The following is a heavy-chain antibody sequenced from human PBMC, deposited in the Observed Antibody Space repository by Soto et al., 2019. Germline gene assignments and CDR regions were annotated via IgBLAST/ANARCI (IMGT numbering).Heavy chain of an antibody. CDR3: ARALSRSGFDY. CDR2: INPSGGST. J-gene: IGHJ4*02. V-gene: IGHV1-46*01. Sequence: GASVKVSCKASGYTFTTYYIHWVRQAPGQGLEWMGIINPSGGSTTYAQNFQGRVTMTRDTSTSTVYMELSSLRSEDTAVYYCARALSRSGFDYWGQGTLVTVSS. CDR1: GYTFTTYY. D-gene: IGHD3-10*01.